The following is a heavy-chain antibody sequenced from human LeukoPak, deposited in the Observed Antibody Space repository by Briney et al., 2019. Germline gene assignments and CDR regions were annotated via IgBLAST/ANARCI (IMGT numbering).Heavy chain of an antibody. CDR2: IYHSGST. V-gene: IGHV4-38-2*02. CDR3: ARQTTTVTKIDY. Sequence: PSETLSLTCTVSGYSISSGYYWGWIRQPPGKGLEWIGSIYHSGSTYYNPSLKSRVTISVDTSKNQFSPKLSSVTAADTAVYYCARQTTTVTKIDYWGQGTLVTVSS. D-gene: IGHD4-17*01. CDR1: GYSISSGYY. J-gene: IGHJ4*02.